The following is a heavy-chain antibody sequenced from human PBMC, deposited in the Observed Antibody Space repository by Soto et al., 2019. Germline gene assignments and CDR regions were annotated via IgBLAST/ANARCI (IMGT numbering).Heavy chain of an antibody. V-gene: IGHV2-5*02. CDR2: IYWDDDK. D-gene: IGHD3-3*01. Sequence: QITLNESGPTVVRPTETLTLTCRFSGFSLTTSGVGVGWIRQSPGKAPEWLALIYWDDDKRYSASLKSRLTITKDTSKNQVVLTVSDLDPTDTATYYCAHRVLHTVFGLVTTTAIYFDFWGQCTPVAVSS. J-gene: IGHJ4*02. CDR1: GFSLTTSGVG. CDR3: AHRVLHTVFGLVTTTAIYFDF.